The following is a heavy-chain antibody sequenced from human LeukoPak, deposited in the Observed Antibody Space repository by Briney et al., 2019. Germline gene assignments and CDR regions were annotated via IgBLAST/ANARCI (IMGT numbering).Heavy chain of an antibody. CDR3: TTSGNPSLIDL. CDR1: GFTFSSYA. J-gene: IGHJ3*01. Sequence: GGSLRLSCAASGFTFSSYAMTWVRQAPGKGLEWVSSISNSADVRYHADTVKGRFTISRDNSKNTLYLQMNSLRTEDTAVYYCTTSGNPSLIDLWGRGTMVTVSP. D-gene: IGHD1-26*01. CDR2: ISNSADVR. V-gene: IGHV3-23*01.